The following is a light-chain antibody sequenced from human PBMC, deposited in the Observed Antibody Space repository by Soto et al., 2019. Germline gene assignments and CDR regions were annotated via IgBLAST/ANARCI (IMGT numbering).Light chain of an antibody. CDR2: DAS. CDR1: QSVSSY. Sequence: EIVLTQSPGTLSLSPGERATLSCRASQSVSSYLAWYQQKPGQAPRLLIFDASARATGVPARFSGSGSGTEFTLTISSLQSEDFGTYYCQQYDYWWTFGQGTKVDIK. V-gene: IGKV3-15*01. J-gene: IGKJ1*01. CDR3: QQYDYWWT.